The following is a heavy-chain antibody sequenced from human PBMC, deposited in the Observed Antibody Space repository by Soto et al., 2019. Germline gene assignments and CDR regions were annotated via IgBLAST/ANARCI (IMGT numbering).Heavy chain of an antibody. J-gene: IGHJ5*02. Sequence: GSGPTLVNPTQTLTLTCTSSGFSLSSNGVAVGWIRQPPGKALEWLALIYWNDDKPYSPSLKSRLTLTKDTSNNQVVLTMTNMDPVDTATYYCAHKRCGTTSCYRGWFDPWGQGTLVTVSS. CDR3: AHKRCGTTSCYRGWFDP. V-gene: IGHV2-5*01. D-gene: IGHD2-2*01. CDR2: IYWNDDK. CDR1: GFSLSSNGVA.